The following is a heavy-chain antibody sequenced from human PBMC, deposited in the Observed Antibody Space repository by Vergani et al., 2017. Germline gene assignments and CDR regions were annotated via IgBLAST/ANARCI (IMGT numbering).Heavy chain of an antibody. CDR1: GFIFSDYY. Sequence: VYLVESGESWVQPGGSLRLSCAASGFIFSDYYMTWIRQTPGKGLEWLAHISDGGETKMYAESLKGRFTVSRDNTKNLLILQMKTLKVDDTATYYCGRKQSPASLMDKPIDIWGQGTLVTVSS. J-gene: IGHJ5*02. CDR3: GRKQSPASLMDKPIDI. V-gene: IGHV3-11*01. D-gene: IGHD1/OR15-1a*01. CDR2: ISDGGETK.